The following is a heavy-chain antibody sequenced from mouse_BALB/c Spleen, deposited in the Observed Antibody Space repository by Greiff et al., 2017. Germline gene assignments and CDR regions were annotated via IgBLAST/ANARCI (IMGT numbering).Heavy chain of an antibody. V-gene: IGHV5-6-5*01. J-gene: IGHJ2*01. CDR2: ISSGGST. CDR1: GFTFSSYA. D-gene: IGHD2-14*01. CDR3: ARGGYDEDFDY. Sequence: EVQGVESGGGLVKPGGSLKLSCAASGFTFSSYAMSWVRQTPEKRLEWVASISSGGSTYYPDSVKGRFTISRDNARNILYLQMSSLRSEDTAMYYCARGGYDEDFDYWGQGTTLTVSS.